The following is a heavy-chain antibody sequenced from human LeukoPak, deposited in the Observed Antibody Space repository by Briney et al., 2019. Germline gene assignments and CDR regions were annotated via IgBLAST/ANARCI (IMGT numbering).Heavy chain of an antibody. D-gene: IGHD4-17*01. CDR1: GFTFDDYA. CDR3: ARDWVTTSYNWFDP. V-gene: IGHV3-43*02. J-gene: IGHJ5*02. CDR2: ISGDGGST. Sequence: PGGSLRLSCAASGFTFDDYAMHWVRQAPGKGLEWVSLISGDGGSTYYADSVKGRFTISRDNAKNSLYLQMNSLRAEDTAVYYCARDWVTTSYNWFDPWGQGTLVTVSS.